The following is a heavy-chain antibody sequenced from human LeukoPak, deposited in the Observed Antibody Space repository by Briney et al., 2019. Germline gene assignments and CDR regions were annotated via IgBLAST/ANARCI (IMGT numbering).Heavy chain of an antibody. J-gene: IGHJ6*03. CDR2: IYYSGST. D-gene: IGHD3-10*01. CDR3: ARVVGYYGSGSHFSYYYYMDV. CDR1: GGSISSYY. Sequence: PSETLSLTCTVSGGSISSYYWSWIRQPPGKGLEWIGYIYYSGSTNYNPSLKSRVTISVDTSKNQFSLKLSSVTAADTAVYYCARVVGYYGSGSHFSYYYYMDVWGKGTTVTVSS. V-gene: IGHV4-59*01.